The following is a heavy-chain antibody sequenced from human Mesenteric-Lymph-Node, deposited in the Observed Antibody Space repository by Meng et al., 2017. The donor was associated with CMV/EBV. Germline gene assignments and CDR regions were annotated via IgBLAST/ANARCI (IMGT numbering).Heavy chain of an antibody. Sequence: GGSLRLSCVASGFTFDDYGMSWVRQAPGKGLEWVAGINWNGDNTGYADSVKGRFIVSRDNAKNSLFLQLNSLRAEDTAVYYCARPGNSDFDYWGQGTLVTVSS. CDR3: ARPGNSDFDY. V-gene: IGHV3-20*04. J-gene: IGHJ4*02. D-gene: IGHD4-23*01. CDR2: INWNGDNT. CDR1: GFTFDDYG.